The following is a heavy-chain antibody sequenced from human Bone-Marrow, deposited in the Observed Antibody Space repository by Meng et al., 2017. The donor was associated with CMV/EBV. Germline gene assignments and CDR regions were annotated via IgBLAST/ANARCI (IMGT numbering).Heavy chain of an antibody. CDR1: GFTFSSYS. CDR3: ARVFWSGYYMPRSDYYYYYGMDV. Sequence: GGSLRLSCAASGFTFSSYSMNWVRQAPGKGLEWVSSISSSSSYIYYADSVKGRFTISRDNDKNSLYLQMNSLRAEDTAVYYCARVFWSGYYMPRSDYYYYYGMDVWGQGTTVTVSS. CDR2: ISSSSSYI. V-gene: IGHV3-21*01. D-gene: IGHD3-3*01. J-gene: IGHJ6*02.